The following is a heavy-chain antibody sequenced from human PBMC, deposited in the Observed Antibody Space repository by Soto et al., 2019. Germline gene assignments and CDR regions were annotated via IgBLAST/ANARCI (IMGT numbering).Heavy chain of an antibody. CDR1: GGSFSGYY. CDR3: ARDPSYGSGSYYGIRSLSNWFDP. V-gene: IGHV4-34*01. CDR2: INHSGST. Sequence: SETLSLTCAVYGGSFSGYYWSWIRQPPGKGLEWIGEINHSGSTNYNPSLKSRVTISVDTSKNQFSLKLGSVTAADTAVYYCARDPSYGSGSYYGIRSLSNWFDPWGQGTLVTVSS. J-gene: IGHJ5*02. D-gene: IGHD3-10*01.